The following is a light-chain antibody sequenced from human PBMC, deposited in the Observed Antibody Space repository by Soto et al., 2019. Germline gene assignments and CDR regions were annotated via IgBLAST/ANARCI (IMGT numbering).Light chain of an antibody. CDR1: NIGSKN. CDR2: RDS. CDR3: QVWDSSTEV. Sequence: SYELTQPLSVSVALGQTARITCGGNNIGSKNVHWYQQKPGQAPVLVIYRDSNRPSGIPERFSGSNSGNTATLTISRAQAGDEADYYCQVWDSSTEVFGGRTKLTVL. J-gene: IGLJ3*02. V-gene: IGLV3-9*01.